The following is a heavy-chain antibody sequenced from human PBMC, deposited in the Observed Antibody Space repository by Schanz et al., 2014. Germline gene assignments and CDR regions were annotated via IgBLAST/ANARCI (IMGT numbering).Heavy chain of an antibody. V-gene: IGHV3-30*04. J-gene: IGHJ6*02. D-gene: IGHD2-2*01. CDR3: ERGPSRGTYYYGMDV. Sequence: QVQLVESGGGVVQPGRSLRLSCAASGFTFSSYAMRWVRQAPGKGLEWVALSSYDVSIKDYSESVKGRFTISRDNSKDTMYLHMNSLRDEDTAVYYCERGPSRGTYYYGMDVWGQGTTVTVSS. CDR2: SSYDVSIK. CDR1: GFTFSSYA.